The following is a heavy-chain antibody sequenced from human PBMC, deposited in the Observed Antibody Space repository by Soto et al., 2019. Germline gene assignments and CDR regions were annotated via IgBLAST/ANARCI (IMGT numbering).Heavy chain of an antibody. CDR3: AREGATVPSLSGAFDI. CDR2: ISYDGSNK. J-gene: IGHJ3*02. V-gene: IGHV3-30-3*01. CDR1: GFTFSSYA. D-gene: IGHD4-17*01. Sequence: QVQLVESGGGVVQPGRSLRLSCAASGFTFSSYAMHWVRQAPGKGLEWVAVISYDGSNKYYADSVKGRFTISRDNSKNTLYLQMNNLRAEDTAVYYCAREGATVPSLSGAFDIWGQGTMVTVSS.